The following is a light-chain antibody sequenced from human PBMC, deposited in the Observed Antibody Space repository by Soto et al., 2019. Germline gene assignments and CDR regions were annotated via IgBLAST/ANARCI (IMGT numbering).Light chain of an antibody. V-gene: IGKV3-20*01. Sequence: EMVLTQSPGTLSLSPGERATLSCRASRSVNNNYLAWYQQKPGQAPRLLIFGASSRATGIPDRFIGSGSGTEFILTISRLEPDDFAIYHCHQHGGSPETFGQGTKVDI. CDR1: RSVNNNY. CDR2: GAS. J-gene: IGKJ1*01. CDR3: HQHGGSPET.